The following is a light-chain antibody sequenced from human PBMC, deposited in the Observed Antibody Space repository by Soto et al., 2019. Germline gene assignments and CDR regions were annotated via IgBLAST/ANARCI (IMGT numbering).Light chain of an antibody. CDR2: GAS. Sequence: EIVLTQSPGTLSLSPGERATLSCRASQSVSSSSLAWYQQKPGQTPRLLIYGASSRATGIPDRFSGSGSGTDFTLTISRLEPEDFALYYCQQYGRSPLTFGPGTKVEIK. CDR3: QQYGRSPLT. J-gene: IGKJ3*01. V-gene: IGKV3-20*01. CDR1: QSVSSSS.